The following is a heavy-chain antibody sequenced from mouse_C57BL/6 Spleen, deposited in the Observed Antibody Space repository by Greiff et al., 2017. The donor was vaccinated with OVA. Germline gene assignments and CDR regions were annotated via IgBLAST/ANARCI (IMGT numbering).Heavy chain of an antibody. J-gene: IGHJ4*01. CDR2: INPYNGDT. CDR3: ARVIYDGFYAMDY. Sequence: EVQLQQSGPELVKPGDSVKISCKASGYSFTGYFMNWVMQSHGKSLEWIGRINPYNGDTFYNQKFKGKATLTVDKSSSTAHMELRSLTSEDSAVYYCARVIYDGFYAMDYWGQGTSVTVSS. CDR1: GYSFTGYF. D-gene: IGHD2-3*01. V-gene: IGHV1-20*01.